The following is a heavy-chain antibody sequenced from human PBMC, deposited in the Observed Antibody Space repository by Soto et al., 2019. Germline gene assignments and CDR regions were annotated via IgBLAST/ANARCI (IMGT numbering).Heavy chain of an antibody. D-gene: IGHD2-2*01. J-gene: IGHJ5*02. V-gene: IGHV1-3*01. CDR1: GYIFMNYA. Sequence: QVQLVQYGAEVKRRGASVKVSCKASGYIFMNYAVHLVRQAPGQSLAWVGWLNAGNGDTKYSQRFQGRVTITRDTATSTAYMELSSLRSEDTAVYYCARVPRSSYDIVAVPAVMCDDWFDPWGQGTLVTVSS. CDR2: LNAGNGDT. CDR3: ARVPRSSYDIVAVPAVMCDDWFDP.